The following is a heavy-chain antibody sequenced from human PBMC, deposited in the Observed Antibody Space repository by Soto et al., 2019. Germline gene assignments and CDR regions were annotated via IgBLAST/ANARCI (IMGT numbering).Heavy chain of an antibody. CDR3: VKDSSVDTATVYRYYYGSGSYKGMDV. CDR2: ISSNGGST. D-gene: IGHD3-10*01. Sequence: HPGGSLRLSCSASGFTFSSYAMHWVRQAPGKGLEYVSAISSNGGSTYYADSVKGRFTISRDNSKNTLYLQMSSLRAEDTAVYYCVKDSSVDTATVYRYYYGSGSYKGMDVWGQGTTVTVSS. V-gene: IGHV3-64D*06. CDR1: GFTFSSYA. J-gene: IGHJ6*02.